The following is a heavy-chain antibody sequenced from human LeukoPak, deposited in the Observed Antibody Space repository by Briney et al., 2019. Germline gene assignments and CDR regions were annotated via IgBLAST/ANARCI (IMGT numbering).Heavy chain of an antibody. CDR1: GGSISSSSYY. V-gene: IGHV4-39*07. Sequence: PSETLSLTCTVSGGSISSSSYYWGWIRQPPGTGLEWIGSIYYSGSTNYNPSLKSRVTISVDTSKNQFSLKLSSVTAADTAVYYCASHPYSYGRNDAFDIWGQGTMVTVSS. J-gene: IGHJ3*02. CDR2: IYYSGST. D-gene: IGHD5-18*01. CDR3: ASHPYSYGRNDAFDI.